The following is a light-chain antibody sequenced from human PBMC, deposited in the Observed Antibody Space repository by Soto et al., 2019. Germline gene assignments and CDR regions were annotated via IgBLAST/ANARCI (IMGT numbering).Light chain of an antibody. CDR1: QSVSSSY. Sequence: EIVLTQSPGTLSLSPGERATLSCRASQSVSSSYLAWYQQKPGQAPRLPIYGASSRTTGIPDRFSGSGSGKDFTLTISRLEPEDFEVYYCRQYGSSPLTIGGGTKVEIK. V-gene: IGKV3-20*01. CDR3: RQYGSSPLT. J-gene: IGKJ4*01. CDR2: GAS.